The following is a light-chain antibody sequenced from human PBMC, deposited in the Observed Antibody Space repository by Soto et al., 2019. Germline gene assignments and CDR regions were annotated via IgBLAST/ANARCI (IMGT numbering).Light chain of an antibody. J-gene: IGKJ2*01. CDR2: AAS. V-gene: IGKV3-15*01. CDR1: QSISNN. CDR3: HQYNNWPPMHT. Sequence: IVMTQSPAPLSVFPGERATLSCRARQSISNNWSWLQQKPGQAPRLLIYAASTRATGVPARFSGSGSGTDFTLTISSLQPEDFAGYYCHQYNNWPPMHTFGQGTKLEIK.